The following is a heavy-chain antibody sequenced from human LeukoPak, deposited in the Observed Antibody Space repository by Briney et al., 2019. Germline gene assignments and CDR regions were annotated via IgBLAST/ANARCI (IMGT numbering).Heavy chain of an antibody. J-gene: IGHJ3*02. CDR3: ARELNYYDSSGYYQGAFDI. CDR2: ISAYNGNT. V-gene: IGHV1-18*01. D-gene: IGHD3-22*01. Sequence: ASVKVSCKASGYTFTSYGISWVRQAPGQGLEWMGWISAYNGNTNYAQKLQGRVTMTTDTSTSTAYMELRSLRSDDTAVYYCARELNYYDSSGYYQGAFDIWGQGTMVTVSS. CDR1: GYTFTSYG.